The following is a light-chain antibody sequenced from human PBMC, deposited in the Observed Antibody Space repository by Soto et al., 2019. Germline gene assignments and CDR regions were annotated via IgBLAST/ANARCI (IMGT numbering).Light chain of an antibody. CDR1: ISNIGSNT. CDR2: SNN. CDR3: AAWDDSLNGHAV. J-gene: IGLJ7*01. V-gene: IGLV1-44*01. Sequence: QAVLTQPPSASGTPGQRVTISCSGSISNIGSNTVNWYQQLPGTAPKLLIYSNNQRPSGVPDRFSGSKSGTSASLAISGLQSEDEADYYCAAWDDSLNGHAVFGGGTQLTVL.